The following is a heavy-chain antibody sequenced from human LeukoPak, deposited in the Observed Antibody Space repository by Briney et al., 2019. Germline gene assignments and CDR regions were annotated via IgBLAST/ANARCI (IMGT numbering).Heavy chain of an antibody. D-gene: IGHD4-17*01. Sequence: GGSLRLSCAASGFTVSNNYMSWVRQAPGKGLEWVSVIFSGGDTYYADSVKDRFTISRDNSKNTLYLQMNSLRAEDTAAYYCARAGYGDPHFDFWGQGTLVTVSS. J-gene: IGHJ4*02. V-gene: IGHV3-66*01. CDR1: GFTVSNNY. CDR2: IFSGGDT. CDR3: ARAGYGDPHFDF.